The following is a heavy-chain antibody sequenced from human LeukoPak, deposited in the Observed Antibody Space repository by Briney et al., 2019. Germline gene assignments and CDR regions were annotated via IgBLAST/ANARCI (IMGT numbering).Heavy chain of an antibody. Sequence: SETLSLTCTVSGGSISSSSYHWGWIRQPPGKGLEWIGSIYYSGSTYYNPSLKSRVTISVDTSKNQLSLKLSSVTAADAAVYYCARRISYYDSSGYFEGLDYWGQGTLVTVSS. D-gene: IGHD3-22*01. CDR2: IYYSGST. J-gene: IGHJ4*01. CDR1: GGSISSSSYH. CDR3: ARRISYYDSSGYFEGLDY. V-gene: IGHV4-39*01.